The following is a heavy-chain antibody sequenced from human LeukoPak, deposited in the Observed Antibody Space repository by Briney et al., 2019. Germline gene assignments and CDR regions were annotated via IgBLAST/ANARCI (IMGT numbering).Heavy chain of an antibody. CDR3: ARDYGGWYYFDY. Sequence: SETLSLTCAVSGGSISSSHWWSWVRRPPGKGLEWIGEIYHNGSTNYNPSLKSRVTILADKSKNQFSLKLNSVTAADTAVYYCARDYGGWYYFDYWGQGTLVTVSS. D-gene: IGHD6-19*01. J-gene: IGHJ4*02. CDR2: IYHNGST. CDR1: GGSISSSHW. V-gene: IGHV4-4*02.